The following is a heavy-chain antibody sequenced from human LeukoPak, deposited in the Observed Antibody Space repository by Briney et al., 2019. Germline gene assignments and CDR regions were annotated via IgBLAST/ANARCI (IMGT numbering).Heavy chain of an antibody. J-gene: IGHJ4*02. D-gene: IGHD5-12*01. V-gene: IGHV1-2*02. CDR1: GYTFTGYY. CDR3: ERDDLIRFRYSRYVVY. CDR2: INPNSGGT. Sequence: GASVKVSCKASGYTFTGYYMHWVRQAPGQGLEWMGWINPNSGGTNYAQKFQGRVTMTRDTSISTAYMELSRLRSDDTAVYYCERDDLIRFRYSRYVVYWGQGTLVTVSS.